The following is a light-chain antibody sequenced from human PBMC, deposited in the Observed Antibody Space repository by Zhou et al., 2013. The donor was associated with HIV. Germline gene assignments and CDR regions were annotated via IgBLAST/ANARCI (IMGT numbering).Light chain of an antibody. CDR1: SSNIGNNF. J-gene: IGLJ1*01. V-gene: IGLV1-51*01. CDR3: GTWDTKLNIYV. Sequence: QSVLTQPPSVSAAPGQKVTISCSGSSSNIGNNFVSWYQQLPGTAPKLLIYDNSKRPSGIPDRVSGSKSGTSATLGITGLQTGDEADYYCGTWDTKLNIYVFGDGTKVTVL. CDR2: DNS.